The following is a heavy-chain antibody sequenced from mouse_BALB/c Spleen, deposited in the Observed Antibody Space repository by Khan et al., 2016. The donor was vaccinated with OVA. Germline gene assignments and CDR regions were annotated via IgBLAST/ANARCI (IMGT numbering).Heavy chain of an antibody. CDR1: GYTFTSYW. Sequence: DLVKPGASVRLSCKASGYTFTSYWINWIKQRPGQGLEWIGRIGPGSGSTDYNEMFKGKATLTVDTSSRTAYIQLSSLSSEGSAVYFCARFVYYGRGYYAMDYWGQGTSVTVSS. D-gene: IGHD1-1*01. J-gene: IGHJ4*01. V-gene: IGHV1S41*01. CDR3: ARFVYYGRGYYAMDY. CDR2: IGPGSGST.